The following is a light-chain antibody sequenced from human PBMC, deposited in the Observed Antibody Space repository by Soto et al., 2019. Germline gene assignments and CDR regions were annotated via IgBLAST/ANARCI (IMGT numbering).Light chain of an antibody. V-gene: IGKV3-20*01. CDR1: QSLSSS. CDR3: QQYGSSPPIT. Sequence: EIVMTQSPATLSVSPGEGATLSCRASQSLSSSLAWYQQRPGQAPRLLIYGASSRATGIPDRFSGSGSGTDFTLTISRLEPEDFAVYYCQQYGSSPPITFGQGTRLEIK. J-gene: IGKJ5*01. CDR2: GAS.